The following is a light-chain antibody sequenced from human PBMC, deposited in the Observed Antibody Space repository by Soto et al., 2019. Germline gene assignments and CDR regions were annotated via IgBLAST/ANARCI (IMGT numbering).Light chain of an antibody. Sequence: NFMLTQPHSVSESPEKTVTISCTRSSGGIASNYVQWYQQRPGSAPTTVIFEDNQRPSGVPDRFSGSIDTSSNSASLTISGLKTEDEADYYCQSYDSNNPVVIGGGTKLTVL. CDR1: SGGIASNY. CDR2: EDN. V-gene: IGLV6-57*04. CDR3: QSYDSNNPVV. J-gene: IGLJ3*02.